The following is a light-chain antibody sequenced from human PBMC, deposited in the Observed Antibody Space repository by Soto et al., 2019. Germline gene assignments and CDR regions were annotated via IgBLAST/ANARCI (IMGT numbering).Light chain of an antibody. CDR2: DAT. Sequence: DIQMTQTPSSLSASVGDRVTITCRASQSISFSLHWYQQKPGKAPKLLIFDATSLQSGVPSRFSGSGSGTDFTLTISSLQPEDFATYYCLQDYDYPRTFGQGTKVEIK. J-gene: IGKJ1*01. CDR3: LQDYDYPRT. V-gene: IGKV1-39*01. CDR1: QSISFS.